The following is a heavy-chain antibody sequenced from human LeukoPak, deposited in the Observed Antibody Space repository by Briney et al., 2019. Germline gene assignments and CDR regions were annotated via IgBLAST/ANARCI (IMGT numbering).Heavy chain of an antibody. CDR3: ARDRGGRDGYNHFDY. V-gene: IGHV3-30-3*01. CDR1: GFTLSSYA. CDR2: ISYDGSNK. J-gene: IGHJ4*02. D-gene: IGHD5-12*01. Sequence: PGGSLRLTCAASGFTLSSYAMHWVRQAPGKGLEWVAVISYDGSNKYYADSVKGRFTISRDNSKNTLYLQMNSLRAEDTAVYYCARDRGGRDGYNHFDYWGQGTLVTVSS.